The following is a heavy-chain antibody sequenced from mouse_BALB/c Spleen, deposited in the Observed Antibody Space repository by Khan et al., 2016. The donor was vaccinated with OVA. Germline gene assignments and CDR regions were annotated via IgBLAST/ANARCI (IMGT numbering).Heavy chain of an antibody. Sequence: EVELVQSGGDLVKPGGSLKLSCEASGFTFSSFGLPWVRQTPDKRLEWVATLSSYCSYTYYPDSVKVRFTISRDNVKNTLYLQMSSLKSEDTAMYYCASHLTGSFAYWGQGTLVTVSA. J-gene: IGHJ3*01. V-gene: IGHV5-6*01. D-gene: IGHD4-1*01. CDR3: ASHLTGSFAY. CDR2: LSSYCSYT. CDR1: GFTFSSFG.